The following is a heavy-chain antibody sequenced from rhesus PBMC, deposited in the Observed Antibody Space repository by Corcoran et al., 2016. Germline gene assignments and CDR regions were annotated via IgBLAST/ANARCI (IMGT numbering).Heavy chain of an antibody. J-gene: IGHJ4*01. CDR1: GFTFSDHY. Sequence: EVQLVESGGGLVQPGGSLRLSCAASGFTFSDHYMDWVRQAPGKGLEWVSSISSGSGSTTLYPDSVKGRFTISRDNAKNTVYLQMNSLRAEDTAVYYCASNSGSYYDGYWGQGVLVTVSS. CDR3: ASNSGSYYDGY. D-gene: IGHD3-16*01. V-gene: IGHV3-110*02. CDR2: ISSGSGSTT.